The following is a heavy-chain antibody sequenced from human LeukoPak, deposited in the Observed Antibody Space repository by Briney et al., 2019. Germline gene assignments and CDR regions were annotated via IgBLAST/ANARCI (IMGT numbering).Heavy chain of an antibody. CDR3: AKTGLQLWLFAY. D-gene: IGHD5-18*01. Sequence: GGSLRLSCAASGFTFSSYGMHWVRQAPGKGLEWVALISYDGNNKYYAASVKGRFTISRDSSKNTLYLQMNSLRPDDTAVYYCAKTGLQLWLFAYWGQGTLVTVSS. CDR1: GFTFSSYG. CDR2: ISYDGNNK. V-gene: IGHV3-30*18. J-gene: IGHJ4*02.